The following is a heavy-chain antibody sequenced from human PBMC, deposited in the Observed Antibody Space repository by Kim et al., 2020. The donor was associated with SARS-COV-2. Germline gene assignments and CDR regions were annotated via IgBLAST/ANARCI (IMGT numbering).Heavy chain of an antibody. CDR1: GFTFSSYE. CDR3: ARNRVVAATQGPYYYGMDV. D-gene: IGHD2-15*01. CDR2: ISSSGSTI. Sequence: GSLRLSCAASGFTFSSYEMNWVRQAPGKGLEWVSYISSSGSTIYYADSVKGRFTISRDNAKNSLYLQMNSLRAEDTAVYYCARNRVVAATQGPYYYGMDVWGQGTTVTVSS. V-gene: IGHV3-48*03. J-gene: IGHJ6*02.